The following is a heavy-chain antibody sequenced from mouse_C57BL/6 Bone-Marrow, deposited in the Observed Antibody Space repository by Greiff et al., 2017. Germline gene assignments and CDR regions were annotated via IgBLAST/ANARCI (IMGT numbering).Heavy chain of an antibody. Sequence: EVKLQESGGDLVKPGGSLKLSCAASGFTFSSYGLSWVRQTPDKRLEWVATISSGGSYTYYPDSVKGRFTISRDNAKNTLYLQMSSLKSEDTAMYYCARRFGTPFADWGQGTLVTVSA. CDR2: ISSGGSYT. D-gene: IGHD4-1*01. CDR1: GFTFSSYG. V-gene: IGHV5-6*02. J-gene: IGHJ3*01. CDR3: ARRFGTPFAD.